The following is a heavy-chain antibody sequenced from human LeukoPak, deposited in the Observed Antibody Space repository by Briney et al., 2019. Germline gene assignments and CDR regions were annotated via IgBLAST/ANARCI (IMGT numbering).Heavy chain of an antibody. CDR1: ESTFSTYS. V-gene: IGHV3-48*01. J-gene: IGHJ4*02. CDR3: ARRLDY. Sequence: GGSLRLSCAASESTFSTYSMNWVRQVPGKGLEWVSYISSTSSTIYYADSVKGRFTISRDNAKNSLYLQMNSLRAEDTAVYYCARRLDYWGQGTLVTVSS. CDR2: ISSTSSTI.